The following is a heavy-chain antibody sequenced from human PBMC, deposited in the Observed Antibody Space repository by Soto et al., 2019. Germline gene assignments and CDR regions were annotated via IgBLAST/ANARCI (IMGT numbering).Heavy chain of an antibody. D-gene: IGHD3-16*01. J-gene: IGHJ4*02. CDR2: INHSGST. CDR1: GGSFSGYY. CDR3: ARRGSLSLLR. Sequence: QVQLQQWGAGLLKPSETLSLTCAVYGGSFSGYYWSWIRQPPGKGLEWIGEINHSGSTNYNPSLKSRVTLSVDTSKNQFSLKRGSVTAADTAVYYCARRGSLSLLRWGQGTLVTVSS. V-gene: IGHV4-34*01.